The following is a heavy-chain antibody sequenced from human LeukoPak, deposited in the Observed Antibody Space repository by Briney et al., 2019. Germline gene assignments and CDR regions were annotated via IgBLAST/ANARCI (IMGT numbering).Heavy chain of an antibody. J-gene: IGHJ3*02. D-gene: IGHD3-22*01. CDR2: ISASGGST. CDR3: AKDMSSDYYDSSGYPGPDAFDI. V-gene: IGHV3-23*01. CDR1: GFIFSDYA. Sequence: GGTLRLSCAASGFIFSDYAMSWVRQAPGKGLEWVSGISASGGSTYYADSVKGRFTISRDNSKNTLYLQMNSLRAEDTAVYYCAKDMSSDYYDSSGYPGPDAFDIWGQGTMVTVSS.